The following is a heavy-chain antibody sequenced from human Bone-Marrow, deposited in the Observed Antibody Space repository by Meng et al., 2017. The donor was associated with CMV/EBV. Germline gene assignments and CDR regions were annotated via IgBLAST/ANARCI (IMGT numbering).Heavy chain of an antibody. J-gene: IGHJ4*02. D-gene: IGHD4-23*01. CDR2: ISYDGNYK. Sequence: AGSLRLSCAASGFTFSSYTIHWVRQTPGKGLEWVAGISYDGNYKYYVDSVKGRFTIARDTSKNTLYLQMTSLRAEDTALYYGARALARRWYGGGGNDYWGQGTLVTVSS. CDR3: ARALARRWYGGGGNDY. CDR1: GFTFSSYT. V-gene: IGHV3-30*04.